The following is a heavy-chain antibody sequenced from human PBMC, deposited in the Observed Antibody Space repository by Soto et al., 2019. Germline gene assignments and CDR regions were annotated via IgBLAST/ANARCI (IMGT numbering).Heavy chain of an antibody. CDR2: ISGSGGST. J-gene: IGHJ4*02. V-gene: IGHV3-23*01. CDR1: GFTFSSYA. D-gene: IGHD7-27*01. Sequence: EVQLLESGGGLVQPGGSLRLSCAAYGFTFSSYAMSWVRQAPGKGLEWVSAISGSGGSTYYAESVKGRFTISGDNSKNRLYLQMNSLRAEHTAVYYSGRPLGYWGQGSLVTVST. CDR3: GRPLGY.